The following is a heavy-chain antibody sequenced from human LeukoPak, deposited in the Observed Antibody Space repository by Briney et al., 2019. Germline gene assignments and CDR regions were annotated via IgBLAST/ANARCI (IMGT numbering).Heavy chain of an antibody. Sequence: ASVTVSCKASGYTFTGYYMHWVRQAPGQGLEWMGWINPNSGGTNYAQKFQGRVTMTRDTSISTAYMELSRLRSDDTAVYYCARDLDSLYYYYMDVWGKGTTVTVSS. J-gene: IGHJ6*03. CDR3: ARDLDSLYYYYMDV. D-gene: IGHD3/OR15-3a*01. CDR2: INPNSGGT. V-gene: IGHV1-2*02. CDR1: GYTFTGYY.